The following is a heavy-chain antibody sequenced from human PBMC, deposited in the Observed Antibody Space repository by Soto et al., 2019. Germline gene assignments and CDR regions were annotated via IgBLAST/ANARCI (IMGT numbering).Heavy chain of an antibody. CDR1: GGSFSGYY. D-gene: IGHD2-2*01. Sequence: SETLSLTCAVYGGSFSGYYWTWIRQSPEKGLEWIGEVNHSVTTYYNPSLKTRVTISVHTPKNQFSLKMSSVTAADTAVYYCARGIGYCSRINCYSSRRLRFDSWGQGTLVTVSS. J-gene: IGHJ4*02. CDR3: ARGIGYCSRINCYSSRRLRFDS. V-gene: IGHV4-34*01. CDR2: VNHSVTT.